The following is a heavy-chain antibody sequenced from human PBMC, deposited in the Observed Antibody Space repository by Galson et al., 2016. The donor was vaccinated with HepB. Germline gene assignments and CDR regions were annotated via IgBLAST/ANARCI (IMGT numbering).Heavy chain of an antibody. Sequence: TLSLTCTVSGASVTSGSFFWNWIRQPAGKGLEWIGRIYAGGSSNYNPSLKSRVTISLDTSKNRFSLKLTSVTAADTAVYYCARVPDPYYDSRGWFDPWGQGTLVTVSS. V-gene: IGHV4-61*02. J-gene: IGHJ5*02. CDR3: ARVPDPYYDSRGWFDP. D-gene: IGHD3-22*01. CDR2: IYAGGSS. CDR1: GASVTSGSFF.